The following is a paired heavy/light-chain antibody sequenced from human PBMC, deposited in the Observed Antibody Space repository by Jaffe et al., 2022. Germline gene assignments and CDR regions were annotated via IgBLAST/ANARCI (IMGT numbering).Heavy chain of an antibody. Sequence: QVQLQQWGAGLLKPSETLSLTCAVYGGSFSGYYWNWIRQPPGKGLEWIGEINHSGSTNYNPSLKSRITILLDTSKNQFSLKLSSVTAADTAVYYCARGIKTAIRGVITNWLEPWGQGTPVTVSS. CDR2: INHSGST. CDR1: GGSFSGYY. CDR3: ARGIKTAIRGVITNWLEP. J-gene: IGHJ5*02. D-gene: IGHD3-10*01. V-gene: IGHV4-34*01.
Light chain of an antibody. Sequence: EIVMTQSPATLSVSLGERATLSCRASQSVSSSLAWYQQKPGQAPRLLIYGASTRATGIPARFSGSGSGTEFTLTISSLQSEDFAVYYCQHYNHWPPLYTFGQGTKLEIK. CDR3: QHYNHWPPLYT. V-gene: IGKV3-15*01. J-gene: IGKJ2*01. CDR2: GAS. CDR1: QSVSSS.